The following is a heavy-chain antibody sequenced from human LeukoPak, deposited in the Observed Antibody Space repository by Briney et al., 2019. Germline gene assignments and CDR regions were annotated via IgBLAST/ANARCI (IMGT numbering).Heavy chain of an antibody. J-gene: IGHJ4*02. D-gene: IGHD6-25*01. Sequence: ASVKVSCKASGYTFTGYYIHWVRQAPGQGLERMGWINPNSGGTSYARRFQGRVTMTRDTSISTAYMELSSLRSDDTAVYYCARPGYTSGWIRGDFGHWGLGTLVTVSS. V-gene: IGHV1-2*02. CDR2: INPNSGGT. CDR1: GYTFTGYY. CDR3: ARPGYTSGWIRGDFGH.